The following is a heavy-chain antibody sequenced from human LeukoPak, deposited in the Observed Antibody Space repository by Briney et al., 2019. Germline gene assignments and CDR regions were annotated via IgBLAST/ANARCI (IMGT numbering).Heavy chain of an antibody. J-gene: IGHJ4*02. CDR3: ASLDY. V-gene: IGHV3-7*01. Sequence: LGGSLRLSCAASGFTFSSSWMNWVRQAPGKGLEWVANIKQDGSEKYYVDSVKGRFTISRDNAKNSLYLQMNTLRAEDTAVYYCASLDYWGQGTLVTVSS. CDR1: GFTFSSSW. CDR2: IKQDGSEK.